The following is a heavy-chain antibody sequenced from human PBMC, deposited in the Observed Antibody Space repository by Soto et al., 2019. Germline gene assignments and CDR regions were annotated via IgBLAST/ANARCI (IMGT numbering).Heavy chain of an antibody. CDR1: GGTFSSYA. D-gene: IGHD6-13*01. CDR3: ARAGEQLAQAGYFQH. CDR2: LIPIFGTA. J-gene: IGHJ1*01. Sequence: QVQLVQSGAEVKKPGSSVKVSCKASGGTFSSYAISWVRQAPGQGLEWMGGLIPIFGTANYAQKFQGRVTITADESTSTACMERSSLRSEDTAVYYCARAGEQLAQAGYFQHWGQGTLVTVSS. V-gene: IGHV1-69*01.